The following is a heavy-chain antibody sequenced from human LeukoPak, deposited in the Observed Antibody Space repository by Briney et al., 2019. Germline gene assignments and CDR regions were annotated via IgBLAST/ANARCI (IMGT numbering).Heavy chain of an antibody. CDR3: VRVRTTNWFDP. Sequence: GGSLRLSCAASGFPVSSNYMSWVRQAPGKGLEWVSVFYSETNTYYADSVKGRFTISRDNANNSLYLQMSSLRAEDTAVYYCVRVRTTNWFDPWGQGTLVTVSS. CDR1: GFPVSSNY. CDR2: FYSETNT. V-gene: IGHV3-53*01. D-gene: IGHD2/OR15-2a*01. J-gene: IGHJ5*02.